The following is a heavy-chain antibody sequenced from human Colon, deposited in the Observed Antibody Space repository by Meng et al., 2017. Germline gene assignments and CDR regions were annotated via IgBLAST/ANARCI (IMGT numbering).Heavy chain of an antibody. CDR1: GLTGSSSY. Sequence: ESLKISCATSGLTGSSSYMSWVRQAPGKGLDWVSIIYPDGCTFYADSVKGRFTISRDNSKNTLYLQMNSLRTEDTAVYYCARGGAGSSWNSFDYWGQGTLVTVSS. CDR2: IYPDGCT. J-gene: IGHJ4*02. D-gene: IGHD6-13*01. CDR3: ARGGAGSSWNSFDY. V-gene: IGHV3-66*02.